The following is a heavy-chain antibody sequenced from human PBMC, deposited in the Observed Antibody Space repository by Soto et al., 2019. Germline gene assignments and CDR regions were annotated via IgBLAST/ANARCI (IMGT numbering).Heavy chain of an antibody. CDR1: GGSISSGGYS. V-gene: IGHV4-30-2*01. D-gene: IGHD6-6*01. CDR2: IYHSGST. J-gene: IGHJ4*02. Sequence: QLQLQESGSGLVKPSQTLSLTCAVSGGSISSGGYSWSWIRQPPGKGLEWIGYIYHSGSTYYNPSLKSRVTIAVGMSKNQFSLKLSSVTAADTAVYYCAGGIAARPVGYWGQGTLVTVSS. CDR3: AGGIAARPVGY.